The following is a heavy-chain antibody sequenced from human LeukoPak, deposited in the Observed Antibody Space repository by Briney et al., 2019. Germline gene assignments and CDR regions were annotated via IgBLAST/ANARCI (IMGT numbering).Heavy chain of an antibody. V-gene: IGHV3-30*04. Sequence: GGSLRLYCAASGFTFSRYGMHWVRQAPGKGLEWVTAISYDGSNKYYADSVKSRFTISRDNSKNTLYVQMNSLRAEDTAVYYCAKEGYSRGYYSYYYMDVWGKGTTVTVSS. CDR2: ISYDGSNK. CDR1: GFTFSRYG. J-gene: IGHJ6*03. CDR3: AKEGYSRGYYSYYYMDV. D-gene: IGHD6-13*01.